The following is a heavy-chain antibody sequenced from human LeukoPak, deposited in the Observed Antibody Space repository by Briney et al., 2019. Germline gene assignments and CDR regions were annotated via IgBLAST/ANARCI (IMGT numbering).Heavy chain of an antibody. Sequence: PSETLSLTCAVSGGSISSSNWWSWVRQAPGKGLEWVSAISGSGGSTYYADSVKGRFTISRDNSKNTLYLQMNSLRAEDTAVYYCAKDRSGYSSSWGGQGTLVTVPS. CDR3: AKDRSGYSSSW. J-gene: IGHJ4*02. CDR2: ISGSGGST. CDR1: GGSISSSN. D-gene: IGHD6-13*01. V-gene: IGHV3-23*01.